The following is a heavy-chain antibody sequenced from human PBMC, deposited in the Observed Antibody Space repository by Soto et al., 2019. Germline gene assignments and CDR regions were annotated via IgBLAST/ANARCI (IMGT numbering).Heavy chain of an antibody. V-gene: IGHV3-30*03. CDR3: AREKNPGYYRAVDF. Sequence: QVQLVASGGGVFQPGRSLSLSCAASGFTLDGHGLHLVRQAPGRGLEWVAVVTYDGTERHYPDSVRGRFTISRDTSKNTFYLQMNSLRIADTAMYYCAREKNPGYYRAVDFWGPGTLVVVSS. CDR1: GFTLDGHG. D-gene: IGHD3-10*01. J-gene: IGHJ4*02. CDR2: VTYDGTER.